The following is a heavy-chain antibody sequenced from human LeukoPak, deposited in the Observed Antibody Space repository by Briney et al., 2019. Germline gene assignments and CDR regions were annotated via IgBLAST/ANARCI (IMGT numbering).Heavy chain of an antibody. Sequence: ASVKVSCKPSGYTFTGYYIHWVRQAPGQGLEWMGWINPNSGGTNYAQHFQGRVTMARATSISTAYMELSRLTSDDTAVYYCARGEGIAAAGTYFQSWGQGTLVTVSS. V-gene: IGHV1-2*02. CDR3: ARGEGIAAAGTYFQS. D-gene: IGHD6-13*01. J-gene: IGHJ1*01. CDR2: INPNSGGT. CDR1: GYTFTGYY.